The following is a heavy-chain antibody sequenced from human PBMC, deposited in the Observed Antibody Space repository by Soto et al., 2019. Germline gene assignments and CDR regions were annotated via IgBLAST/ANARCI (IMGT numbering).Heavy chain of an antibody. Sequence: PSETLSLTCAVYGGSFSGYYWSWIRQPPGKGLEWIGEINHSGSTNYNPSLKSRVTISVDTSKNQFSLKLSSVTAADTAVYYCARGITEDNYFDYWGQGTLVTVSS. J-gene: IGHJ4*02. CDR1: GGSFSGYY. D-gene: IGHD2-15*01. V-gene: IGHV4-34*01. CDR2: INHSGST. CDR3: ARGITEDNYFDY.